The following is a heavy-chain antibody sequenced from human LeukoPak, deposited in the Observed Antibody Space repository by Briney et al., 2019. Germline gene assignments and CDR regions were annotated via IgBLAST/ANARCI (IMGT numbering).Heavy chain of an antibody. CDR3: ARGRHGIVGASEGPYYFDY. CDR1: GGSFSGYY. CDR2: INHSGST. J-gene: IGHJ4*02. V-gene: IGHV4-34*01. Sequence: PSETLSLTCAVYGGSFSGYYWSWIRQPPGKGLEWIGEINHSGSTNYNPSLKSRVAISVDTSKNQFSLKLSSVTAEDTGVYYCARGRHGIVGASEGPYYFDYWGQGTLVTVSS. D-gene: IGHD1-26*01.